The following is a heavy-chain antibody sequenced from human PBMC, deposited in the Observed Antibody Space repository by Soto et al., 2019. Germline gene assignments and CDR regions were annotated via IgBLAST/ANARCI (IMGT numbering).Heavy chain of an antibody. J-gene: IGHJ6*02. Sequence: GGSLRLSCAAPGFTFSSYAMHLVRQAPGEGLEWVAVILSDGSNKYYADSVRGRFSISRDNSKNTLYLQVNSLRAEDTAVYYCARDFPDVWGQGTTVTVSS. CDR2: ILSDGSNK. CDR1: GFTFSSYA. CDR3: ARDFPDV. V-gene: IGHV3-30-3*01.